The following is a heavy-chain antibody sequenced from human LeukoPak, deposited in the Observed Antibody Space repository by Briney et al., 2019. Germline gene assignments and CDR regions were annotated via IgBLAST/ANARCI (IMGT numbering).Heavy chain of an antibody. CDR1: GYTFTGYY. CDR2: INPNSGGT. D-gene: IGHD3-10*01. J-gene: IGHJ4*02. Sequence: ASVKVPCKASGYTFTGYYMHWVRQAPGQGLEWMGWINPNSGGTNYAQKFQGRVTMTRDTSISTAYMELSRLRSDDTAVYYCARVASYYGSGSGDYWGQGTLVTVSS. V-gene: IGHV1-2*02. CDR3: ARVASYYGSGSGDY.